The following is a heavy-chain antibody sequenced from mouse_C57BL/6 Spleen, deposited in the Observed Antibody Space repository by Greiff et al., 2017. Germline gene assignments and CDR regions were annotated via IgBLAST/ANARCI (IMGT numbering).Heavy chain of an antibody. V-gene: IGHV2-2*01. CDR3: ARVYDGYYAWFAY. D-gene: IGHD2-3*01. J-gene: IGHJ3*01. CDR1: GFSLTSYG. CDR2: IWSGGST. Sequence: VMLVESGPGLVQPSQSLSITCTVSGFSLTSYGVHWVRQSPGKGLEWLGVIWSGGSTDYNAAFISRLSISKDNSKSQVFFKMNSLQADDTAIYDCARVYDGYYAWFAYWGQGTLVTVSA.